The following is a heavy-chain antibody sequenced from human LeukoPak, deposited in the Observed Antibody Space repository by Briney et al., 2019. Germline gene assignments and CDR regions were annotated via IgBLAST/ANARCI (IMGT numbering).Heavy chain of an antibody. D-gene: IGHD3-10*01. CDR3: AKCGDNGNYGSGSYYHY. V-gene: IGHV1-2*02. J-gene: IGHJ4*02. CDR2: INPNSGGT. CDR1: GYTFTGYY. Sequence: ASVKVSCKASGYTFTGYYMHWVRQAPGQGLEWMGWINPNSGGTNYAQKFQGRVTMTRDTSISTAYMELSRLRSDDTAVYYCAKCGDNGNYGSGSYYHYWGQGTLVTVSS.